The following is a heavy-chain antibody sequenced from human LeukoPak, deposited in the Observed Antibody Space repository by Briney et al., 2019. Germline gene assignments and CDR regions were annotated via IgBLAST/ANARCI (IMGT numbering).Heavy chain of an antibody. CDR2: IKEDGTVI. Sequence: GGSLRLSCAASGFSFWNYWMSWVRQAPGKGLEWVANIKEDGTVIYYVDSAKGRFTISRDNAKNSVYLQMNSLRADDTATYHSARIGYSSSSFDYWGQGTQVTVSS. J-gene: IGHJ4*02. CDR1: GFSFWNYW. D-gene: IGHD6-6*01. V-gene: IGHV3-7*01. CDR3: ARIGYSSSSFDY.